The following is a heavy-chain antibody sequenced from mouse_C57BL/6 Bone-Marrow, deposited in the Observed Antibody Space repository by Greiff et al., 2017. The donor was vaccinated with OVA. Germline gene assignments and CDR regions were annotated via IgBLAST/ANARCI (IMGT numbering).Heavy chain of an antibody. Sequence: EVKLMESGAELVRPGASVKLSCTASGFNIKDDYMHWVKQRPEQGLEWIGWIDPENGDTEYASKFQGKATITADTSSNTAYLQLSSLTSEDTAVYYCTTWLLPYYFDHWGQGTTLTVSS. J-gene: IGHJ2*01. CDR1: GFNIKDDY. CDR2: IDPENGDT. V-gene: IGHV14-4*01. D-gene: IGHD2-3*01. CDR3: TTWLLPYYFDH.